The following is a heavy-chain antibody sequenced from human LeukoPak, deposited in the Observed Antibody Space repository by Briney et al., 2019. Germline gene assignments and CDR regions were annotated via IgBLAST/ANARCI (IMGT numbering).Heavy chain of an antibody. Sequence: PSQTLSLTCAVSGDPIGTGPYSWNCIRQTPEMGLECIGYVSHSGSTYYNPSLKSRVTISVDKLNNHFSLNLNSVTAADTAVYYCANSPTQCRFGNCHAYFYFDFWGPGTVVAVSS. J-gene: IGHJ4*02. CDR3: ANSPTQCRFGNCHAYFYFDF. D-gene: IGHD4-23*01. V-gene: IGHV4-30-2*01. CDR2: VSHSGST. CDR1: GDPIGTGPYS.